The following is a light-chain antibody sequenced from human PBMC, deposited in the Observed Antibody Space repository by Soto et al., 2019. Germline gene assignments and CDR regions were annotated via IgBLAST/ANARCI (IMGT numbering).Light chain of an antibody. CDR2: LGS. V-gene: IGKV2-28*01. J-gene: IGKJ1*01. Sequence: DIVMTQSPLSLPVTPGEPASISCRSSQSLLYSNGYNYLDWYLQKPGQSPQLLIYLGSNRASGVPDRFSGSGSGTDFTLKISRVEAEDVWVYYCMQTLQTWTFGQGTKVEIK. CDR3: MQTLQTWT. CDR1: QSLLYSNGYNY.